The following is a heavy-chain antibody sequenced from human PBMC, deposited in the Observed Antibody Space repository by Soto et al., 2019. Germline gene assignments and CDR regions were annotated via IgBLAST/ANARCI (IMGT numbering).Heavy chain of an antibody. CDR1: GFSLSTSGVG. CDR2: IYWNDDK. D-gene: IGHD3-10*01. J-gene: IGHJ5*02. V-gene: IGHV2-5*01. Sequence: QITLKESGPTLVKPTQTLTLTCTFSGFSLSTSGVGVGWIRQPPGKALEWLALIYWNDDKRYSPSLKSRLTITKDTSKNQVVLTMTNMDPVDTATYYCAHRSTPITMFRGVGWFAPWGQGTLVTVSS. CDR3: AHRSTPITMFRGVGWFAP.